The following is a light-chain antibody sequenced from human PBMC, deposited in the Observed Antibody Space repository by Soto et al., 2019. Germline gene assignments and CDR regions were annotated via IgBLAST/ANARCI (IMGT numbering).Light chain of an antibody. J-gene: IGKJ1*01. V-gene: IGKV3-11*01. CDR2: GAS. Sequence: EVVWTQSPGTLSLSRGERATLSCRASENVRTFVDWYQQKPCQAPRLLIYGASNRATGIPARFSGSGSGTDFTLTISDLEPEDFAVYYCQQHSHWPPWTFGQGTKVDIK. CDR3: QQHSHWPPWT. CDR1: ENVRTF.